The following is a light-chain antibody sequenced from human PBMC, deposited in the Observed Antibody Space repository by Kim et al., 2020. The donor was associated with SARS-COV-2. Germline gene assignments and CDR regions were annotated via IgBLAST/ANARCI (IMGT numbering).Light chain of an antibody. J-gene: IGKJ4*01. V-gene: IGKV3-15*01. CDR2: GAS. CDR1: QSVRSD. CDR3: QQYNDWPPLT. Sequence: EIVMTQSPATLSVSPGERATLSCRASQSVRSDLAWYQQKPGQAPRLLIYGASTRATGVPARFSGSGSGTEFTLTISSLQSEDFVVYYCQQYNDWPPLTFGGGTKVEI.